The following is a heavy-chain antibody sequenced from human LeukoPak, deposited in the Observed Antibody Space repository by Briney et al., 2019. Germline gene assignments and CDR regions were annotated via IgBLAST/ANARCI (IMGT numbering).Heavy chain of an antibody. D-gene: IGHD6-13*01. CDR1: GGSISSGGYY. Sequence: SETLSLTCTVSGGSISSGGYYCSWIRQHPGKGLEWIRYIYYSGSTYYNPSLKSRVTISVDTYKNQFSLKLSSVTAADTAVYYCARDRVQQLRPRYFDLWGRGTLVTVSS. CDR3: ARDRVQQLRPRYFDL. V-gene: IGHV4-31*03. CDR2: IYYSGST. J-gene: IGHJ2*01.